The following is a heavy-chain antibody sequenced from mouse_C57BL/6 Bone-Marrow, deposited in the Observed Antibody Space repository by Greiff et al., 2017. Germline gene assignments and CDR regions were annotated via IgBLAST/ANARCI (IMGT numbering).Heavy chain of an antibody. J-gene: IGHJ2*01. CDR1: GFTFSDYY. V-gene: IGHV5-12*01. Sequence: EVKLVESGGGLVQPGGSLKLSCAASGFTFSDYYMYWVRQTPEKRLEWVAYISNGGGSTYYPDTVKGRFTISRDNAKNTLYLQMSRLKSEDTAMYYCARGANCAFDYWGQGTTLTVSS. D-gene: IGHD4-1*01. CDR2: ISNGGGST. CDR3: ARGANCAFDY.